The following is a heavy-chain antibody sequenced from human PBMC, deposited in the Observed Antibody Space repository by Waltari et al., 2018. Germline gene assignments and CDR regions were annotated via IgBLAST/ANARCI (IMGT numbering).Heavy chain of an antibody. Sequence: EVQLVESGGGVVRPGGSLRLSRAASGFTFDDYGLSWVRQAPGKGLEWVSGINWNGGSTGYADSVKGRFTISRDNAKNSLYLQMNSLRAEDTALYYCARESPGHIEIAAAIAIFDYWGQGTLVTVSS. J-gene: IGHJ4*02. CDR2: INWNGGST. CDR1: GFTFDDYG. V-gene: IGHV3-20*04. CDR3: ARESPGHIEIAAAIAIFDY. D-gene: IGHD6-13*01.